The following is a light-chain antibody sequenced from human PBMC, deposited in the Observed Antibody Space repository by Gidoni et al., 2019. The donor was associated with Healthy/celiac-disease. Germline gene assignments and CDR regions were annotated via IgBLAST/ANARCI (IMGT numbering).Light chain of an antibody. CDR1: SSNIGGNY. CDR3: AAWDDSLSGPVNWV. Sequence: QSVLTQPPSASGTPGQRVTISCSGSSSNIGGNYVYWYQQLPGTAPKLLIYINNPRPSGVPDRFSGSKSVTSASLAISGRRSEDEADYYCAAWDDSLSGPVNWVFGGGTKLTVL. J-gene: IGLJ3*02. CDR2: INN. V-gene: IGLV1-47*02.